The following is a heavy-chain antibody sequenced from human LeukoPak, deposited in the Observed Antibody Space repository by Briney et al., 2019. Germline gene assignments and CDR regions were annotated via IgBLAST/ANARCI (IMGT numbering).Heavy chain of an antibody. V-gene: IGHV4-39*01. D-gene: IGHD2-2*01. CDR1: GGSISSSSYY. Sequence: SETLSLTCTVSGGSISSSSYYWGWIRQPPGKGLEWMGSIYYSGSTYYNPSLKSRVTISVDTSKNQFSLKLSSVTAADTAVYYCARSDTLGYCSSTSCLGNWFDPWGQGTLVTVSS. CDR2: IYYSGST. J-gene: IGHJ5*02. CDR3: ARSDTLGYCSSTSCLGNWFDP.